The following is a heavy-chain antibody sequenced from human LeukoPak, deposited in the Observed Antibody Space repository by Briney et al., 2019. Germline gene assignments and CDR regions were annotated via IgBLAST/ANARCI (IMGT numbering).Heavy chain of an antibody. CDR2: IRYDGSNK. V-gene: IGHV3-30*02. Sequence: PGGSLRLSCAASGFTFSSYGMHWVRQAPGKGLEWVAFIRYDGSNKYYADSVKGRFTISRDNSKNTLYLQMNSLRAEDTAVYYCAKSQDFWSGRIPDAFDIWGQGTMVTVSS. CDR3: AKSQDFWSGRIPDAFDI. CDR1: GFTFSSYG. J-gene: IGHJ3*02. D-gene: IGHD3-3*01.